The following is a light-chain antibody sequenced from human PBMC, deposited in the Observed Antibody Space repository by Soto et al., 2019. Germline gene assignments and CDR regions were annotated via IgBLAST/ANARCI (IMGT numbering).Light chain of an antibody. Sequence: EIVMTQSPATLSVSLGERANLSCRASQSVSSNLAWYHQKLGQAPRLLMYDASTSHIGIPARFSGSGSGTEFTLTVSSLQSENFAVYSGQQYADWPPLYTFGQGTKLEIK. J-gene: IGKJ2*01. V-gene: IGKV3-15*01. CDR3: QQYADWPPLYT. CDR2: DAS. CDR1: QSVSSN.